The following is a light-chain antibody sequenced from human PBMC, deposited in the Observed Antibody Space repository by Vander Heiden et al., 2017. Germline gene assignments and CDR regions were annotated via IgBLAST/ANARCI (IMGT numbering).Light chain of an antibody. CDR3: VLYMGSGIWV. CDR2: STN. V-gene: IGLV8-61*01. CDR1: SGSVSTSYY. J-gene: IGLJ3*02. Sequence: QTVVTQEPSFSVSPGGTVTLTYGLSSGSVSTSYYPSWYQQTPGQAPRTLIYSTNTRSSGVPDRFSGPILGNKAALTITGAQADDESDYYCVLYMGSGIWVFGGGTKLTVL.